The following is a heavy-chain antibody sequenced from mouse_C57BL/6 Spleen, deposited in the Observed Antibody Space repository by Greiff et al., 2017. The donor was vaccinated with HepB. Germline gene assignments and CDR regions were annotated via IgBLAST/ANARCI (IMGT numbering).Heavy chain of an antibody. CDR1: GFNIKDYY. V-gene: IGHV14-1*01. J-gene: IGHJ1*03. Sequence: EVQLVESGAELVRPGASVKLSCTASGFNIKDYYMHWVKQRPEQGLEWIGRIDPEDGDTEYAPKFQGKATMTADTSSNTAYLQLSSLTSEDTAVYYCTTGLHGSSPHWYFDVWGTGTTVTVSS. CDR2: IDPEDGDT. D-gene: IGHD1-1*01. CDR3: TTGLHGSSPHWYFDV.